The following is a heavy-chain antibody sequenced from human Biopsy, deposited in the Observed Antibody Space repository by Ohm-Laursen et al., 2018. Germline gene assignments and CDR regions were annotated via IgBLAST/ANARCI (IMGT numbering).Heavy chain of an antibody. Sequence: GSLRLSCSASGFTFSTYWMTWVRQAPGKGLERGANIKRDGSQSNHADSVKGRFTISRDNAKNSLYLQMNSLRAEDTAVYYCTRDTTYYAGTTYYDALDVWGQGTTVTVSS. V-gene: IGHV3-7*01. CDR3: TRDTTYYAGTTYYDALDV. CDR2: IKRDGSQS. J-gene: IGHJ3*01. CDR1: GFTFSTYW. D-gene: IGHD2/OR15-2a*01.